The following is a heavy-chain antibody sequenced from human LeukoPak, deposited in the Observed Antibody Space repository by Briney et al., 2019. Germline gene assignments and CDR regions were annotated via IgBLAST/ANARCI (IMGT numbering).Heavy chain of an antibody. CDR2: MSGSGANS. CDR3: ARVGYCSGGVCSLDFYFDY. V-gene: IGHV3-23*01. D-gene: IGHD2-15*01. J-gene: IGHJ4*02. Sequence: GGCLRLSCAASGFTFSSYAMSWVRQAPGKGRGWVSSMSGSGANSYYVDSVKGRFTISTDNSTNTLYVQMNSLRTEDTAVYYCARVGYCSGGVCSLDFYFDYWGQGILVTVSS. CDR1: GFTFSSYA.